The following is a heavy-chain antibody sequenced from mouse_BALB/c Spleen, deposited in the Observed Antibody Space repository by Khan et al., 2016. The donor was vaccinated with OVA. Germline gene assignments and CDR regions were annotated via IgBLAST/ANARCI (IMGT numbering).Heavy chain of an antibody. CDR3: TRRHNTYAWFAY. CDR1: GSTFSNFG. V-gene: IGHV5-17*02. CDR2: ISSGSNNI. Sequence: EVELVESGGGLVQPGGSRKLSCAASGSTFSNFGMHWVRQAPEKGLEWVAYISSGSNNIYYADSVKGRFTISRDNPEHTLFLQMTSLRSEDTAIYYCTRRHNTYAWFAYWGQGTLVTVSA. D-gene: IGHD1-1*01. J-gene: IGHJ3*01.